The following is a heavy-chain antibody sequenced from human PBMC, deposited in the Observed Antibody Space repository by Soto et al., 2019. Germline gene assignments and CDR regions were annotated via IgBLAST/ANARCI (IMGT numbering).Heavy chain of an antibody. J-gene: IGHJ5*02. D-gene: IGHD6-6*01. CDR2: ISFDGTTK. CDR1: GFPFYNYG. V-gene: IGHV3-30*03. Sequence: QVQLVESGGGVVQPGTSLRLSCGGSGFPFYNYGINWVRQAPGKGLEWVAIISFDGTTKVYADSVKGRFTISRDNSKNTVFLQMNSLKTEDTAIYYCTVIKRRDQYSTSGYRFDPWGPGTLVTVSS. CDR3: TVIKRRDQYSTSGYRFDP.